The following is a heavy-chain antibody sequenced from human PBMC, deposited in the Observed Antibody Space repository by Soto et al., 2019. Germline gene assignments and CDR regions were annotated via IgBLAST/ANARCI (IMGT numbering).Heavy chain of an antibody. V-gene: IGHV1-18*01. D-gene: IGHD2-2*01. CDR2: ISAYNGNT. CDR3: ARDLISRLDCSSTSCYSSNWSDP. Sequence: ASVKVSCKASGYTFTSYGISWVRQAPGQGLEWMGWISAYNGNTNYAQKLQGRVTMTTDTSTSTAYMELRSLRSVDTAVYYCARDLISRLDCSSTSCYSSNWSDPWGQGTLVTVSS. CDR1: GYTFTSYG. J-gene: IGHJ5*02.